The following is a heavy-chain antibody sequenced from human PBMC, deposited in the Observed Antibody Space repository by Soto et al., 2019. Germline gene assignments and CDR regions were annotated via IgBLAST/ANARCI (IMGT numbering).Heavy chain of an antibody. CDR2: IYYSGST. CDR3: ARIYDSSGYYLDWIYDY. Sequence: QVQLQESGPGLVKPSQTLSLTCTVSGGSISSGDYYWSWIRQPPGKGLEWIGYIYYSGSTYYNPSLKSRVTISVDPSKNQFSLKLSSVTAADTAVYYCARIYDSSGYYLDWIYDYWGQGTLVTVSS. V-gene: IGHV4-30-4*01. J-gene: IGHJ4*02. CDR1: GGSISSGDYY. D-gene: IGHD3-22*01.